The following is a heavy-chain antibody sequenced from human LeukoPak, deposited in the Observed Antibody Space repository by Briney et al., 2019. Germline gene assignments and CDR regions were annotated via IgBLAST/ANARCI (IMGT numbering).Heavy chain of an antibody. CDR1: GFTFSNYW. V-gene: IGHV3-7*03. Sequence: GGSLRLSCAASGFTFSNYWMSWVRQAPGKGLEWVANVKQDGIEKFYVDSVKGRFTISRDNAKNSLYLQMNSLRAEDMALYYCAKDSSKGYDSSGLESFYYFDYWGQGTLVTVSS. J-gene: IGHJ4*02. CDR2: VKQDGIEK. D-gene: IGHD3-22*01. CDR3: AKDSSKGYDSSGLESFYYFDY.